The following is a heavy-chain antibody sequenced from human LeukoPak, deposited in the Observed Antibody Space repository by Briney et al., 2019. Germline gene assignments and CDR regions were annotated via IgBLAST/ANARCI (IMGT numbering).Heavy chain of an antibody. V-gene: IGHV3-33*06. D-gene: IGHD6-13*01. CDR1: GFTFSSYG. Sequence: PGRSLRLSCAASGFTFSSYGMHWVRQAPGKGLEWGAVIWYDGSNKYYADSVKGRFTISRDNSKNPLYLQMNSLRAEDTAVYYCAKVGPGIAAAGTHFGAFDIWGQGTMVTVSS. J-gene: IGHJ3*02. CDR3: AKVGPGIAAAGTHFGAFDI. CDR2: IWYDGSNK.